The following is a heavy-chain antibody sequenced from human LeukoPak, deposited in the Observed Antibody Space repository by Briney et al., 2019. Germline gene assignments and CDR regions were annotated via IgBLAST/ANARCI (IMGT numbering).Heavy chain of an antibody. CDR3: ARYSGTTNVFDY. CDR1: GYSFTSFY. CDR2: INAGGGSP. D-gene: IGHD1-26*01. J-gene: IGHJ4*02. V-gene: IGHV1-46*01. Sequence: ASVKVSCKASGYSFTSFYIHWVRQAPGQGLAWMGIINAGGGSPRYAQTFQGRVTMTRDASTSTVFMELSSLRSEDTAVYYCARYSGTTNVFDYWGQGTLVTVSS.